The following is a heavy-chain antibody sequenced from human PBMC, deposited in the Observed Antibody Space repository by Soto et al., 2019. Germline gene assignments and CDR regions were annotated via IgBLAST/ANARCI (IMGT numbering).Heavy chain of an antibody. CDR3: ARPRYPGRGYYGMDV. D-gene: IGHD2-15*01. V-gene: IGHV5-51*01. CDR2: IYPGDSDT. J-gene: IGHJ6*02. Sequence: PGESLKISCNGSGYSFTSYWTGWVRQMPGKGLECMGIIYPGDSDTRYSPSFQGQVTISADKSISTAYLQWSSLKASDTAMYYCARPRYPGRGYYGMDVWGQGTTVTVSS. CDR1: GYSFTSYW.